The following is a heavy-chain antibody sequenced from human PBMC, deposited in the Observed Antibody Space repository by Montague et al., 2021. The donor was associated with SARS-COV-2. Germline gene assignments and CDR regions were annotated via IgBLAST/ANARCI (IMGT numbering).Heavy chain of an antibody. D-gene: IGHD3-3*01. CDR1: GGSISSSSYY. Sequence: SETLSLTCTVSGGSISSSSYYWGWIRQPPGKGLEWIGSIYYSGSNYYNPSLKSRVTISVDTSKNQFSLKLSSVTAADTAVYYCASLPRITIFGVVIHFDYWGQGTLVTVSS. V-gene: IGHV4-39*01. CDR3: ASLPRITIFGVVIHFDY. CDR2: IYYSGSN. J-gene: IGHJ4*02.